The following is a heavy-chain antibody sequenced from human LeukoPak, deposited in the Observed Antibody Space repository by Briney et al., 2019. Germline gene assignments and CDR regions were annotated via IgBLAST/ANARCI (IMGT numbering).Heavy chain of an antibody. D-gene: IGHD2-2*01. J-gene: IGHJ3*02. CDR2: INPNSGGT. CDR3: ARDLGDCSSTSCYQYAFDI. V-gene: IGHV1-2*02. Sequence: ASVKVSCKASGYTFTGYYMHWVRQAPGQGLEWMGWINPNSGGTNYAQKFQGRVTMTRDTSISTAYMELSRLRSDDTAVYYCARDLGDCSSTSCYQYAFDIWGQGTMVTVSS. CDR1: GYTFTGYY.